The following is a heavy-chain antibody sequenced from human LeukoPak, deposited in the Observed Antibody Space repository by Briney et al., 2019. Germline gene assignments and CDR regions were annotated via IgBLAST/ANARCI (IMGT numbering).Heavy chain of an antibody. D-gene: IGHD2-15*01. Sequence: GGSLRLSCAASGFTFSSYWMSWVRQAPGKGLEWVANIKQDGSGKYYVDSVKGRFTISRDNAKNSLYLQMDSLRAEDTAVYYCGRGKSTYCSGGSCYWFDPWGHGTLVTVSS. V-gene: IGHV3-7*01. J-gene: IGHJ5*02. CDR1: GFTFSSYW. CDR2: IKQDGSGK. CDR3: GRGKSTYCSGGSCYWFDP.